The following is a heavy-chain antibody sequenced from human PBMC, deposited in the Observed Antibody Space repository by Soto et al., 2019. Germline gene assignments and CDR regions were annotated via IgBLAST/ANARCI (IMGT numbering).Heavy chain of an antibody. CDR3: AMDYGDRPEYFKH. J-gene: IGHJ1*01. D-gene: IGHD4-17*01. Sequence: QVPLVQSGPDLKRPGASMKVSCKASGYTFTSYGISWVRQAPGQGLEWMAWISPLKGRTQYSQKAQGRVTLSTDTSSNTAYMEMPTLRVDDTAVYYCAMDYGDRPEYFKHWGQGTLVTVS. V-gene: IGHV1-18*04. CDR1: GYTFTSYG. CDR2: ISPLKGRT.